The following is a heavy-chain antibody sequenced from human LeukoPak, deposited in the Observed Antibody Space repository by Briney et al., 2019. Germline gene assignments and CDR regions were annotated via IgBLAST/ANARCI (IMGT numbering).Heavy chain of an antibody. CDR2: ISASGGST. Sequence: PGGSLRLSCAASGFTFSSSAMSWVRQVPGKGLEWVSGISASGGSTSYADSVRGRFTISRDNSKNTLYLQMNSLRAEDTAVYYCARSSSGYSYGYNDYWGQGTLVTVSS. D-gene: IGHD5-18*01. J-gene: IGHJ4*02. CDR3: ARSSSGYSYGYNDY. CDR1: GFTFSSSA. V-gene: IGHV3-23*01.